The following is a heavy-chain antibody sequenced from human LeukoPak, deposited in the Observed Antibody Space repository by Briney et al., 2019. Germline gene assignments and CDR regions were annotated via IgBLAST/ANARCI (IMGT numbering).Heavy chain of an antibody. CDR1: GASFSDDY. CDR2: INPSGST. J-gene: IGHJ4*02. V-gene: IGHV4-34*01. Sequence: SETLSLTCAVYGASFSDDYWSWIRQPPGEGLQWIGEINPSGSTNYNPSLKSRVTISVDTSKNQFSLKATSVTAADAAVYYCASGASLDYWGQGILVTVSS. CDR3: ASGASLDY. D-gene: IGHD3-16*01.